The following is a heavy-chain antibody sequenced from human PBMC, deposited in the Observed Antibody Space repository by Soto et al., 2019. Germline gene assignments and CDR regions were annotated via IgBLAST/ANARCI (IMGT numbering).Heavy chain of an antibody. CDR2: INHSGST. Sequence: PSETLSLTCAVYGGSFSGYYWSWIRQPPGKGLEWIGEINHSGSTNYNPSLKSRATISVDTSKNQFSLKLSSVTAADTAVYYCARARVRFWSGYPFDPWGQGTLVAVSS. J-gene: IGHJ5*02. CDR3: ARARVRFWSGYPFDP. V-gene: IGHV4-34*01. D-gene: IGHD3-3*01. CDR1: GGSFSGYY.